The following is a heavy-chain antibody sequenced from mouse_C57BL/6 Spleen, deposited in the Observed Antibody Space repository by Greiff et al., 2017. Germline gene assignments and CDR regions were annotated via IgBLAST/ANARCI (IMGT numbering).Heavy chain of an antibody. D-gene: IGHD2-2*01. CDR1: GYTFTDYE. Sequence: QVQLQQSGAELVRPGASVTLSCKASGYTFTDYEMHWVKQTPVHGLEWIGAIDPETGGTAYNQKFKGKAILTADKSTSTAYMELSSLTSEDSAVYYCTRGNYGYGYYFDYWGQGTTLTVSS. V-gene: IGHV1-15*01. CDR3: TRGNYGYGYYFDY. CDR2: IDPETGGT. J-gene: IGHJ2*01.